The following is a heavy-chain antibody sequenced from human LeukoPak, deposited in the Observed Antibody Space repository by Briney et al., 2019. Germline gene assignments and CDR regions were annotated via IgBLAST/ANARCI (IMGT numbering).Heavy chain of an antibody. Sequence: ASVKVSCKASGYTFTSYDINWVRQATGQGLEWMGWMSPNSGNTGYAQKFQGRVTMTRNTSISTAYMELSSLRSEDTPMYYCARDYGGNSGWFDPWGQGTLVTVSS. D-gene: IGHD4-23*01. CDR2: MSPNSGNT. V-gene: IGHV1-8*01. CDR3: ARDYGGNSGWFDP. CDR1: GYTFTSYD. J-gene: IGHJ5*02.